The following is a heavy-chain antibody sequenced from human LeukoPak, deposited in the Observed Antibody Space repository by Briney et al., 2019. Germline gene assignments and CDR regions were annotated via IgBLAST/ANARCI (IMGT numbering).Heavy chain of an antibody. CDR3: ARDGQGSGWYMSWVTHYYFDY. CDR2: IYSSGST. J-gene: IGHJ4*02. D-gene: IGHD6-19*01. CDR1: GGSISSGSYY. Sequence: PSETLSLTCTVSGGSISSGSYYWSWIRQPAGKGLEWIGRIYSSGSTNYNPSLKSRVTISQDTSKNQVSLKLSSVTAADTAVYYCARDGQGSGWYMSWVTHYYFDYWGQGTLVTVSS. V-gene: IGHV4-61*02.